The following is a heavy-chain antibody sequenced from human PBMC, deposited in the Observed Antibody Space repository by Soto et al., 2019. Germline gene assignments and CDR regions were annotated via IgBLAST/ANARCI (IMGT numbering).Heavy chain of an antibody. Sequence: GGSLRLSCAASGFTFSSHAMTWVRQAPGKGLEWISLISAYGGSTYYSDSVRGRLTISRDNSKGMLYLQMNSLRAEDPAVYYCAQAIGLGCLRVWGQGTLVTVSS. CDR2: ISAYGGST. CDR3: AQAIGLGCLRV. CDR1: GFTFSSHA. D-gene: IGHD2-8*01. J-gene: IGHJ4*02. V-gene: IGHV3-23*01.